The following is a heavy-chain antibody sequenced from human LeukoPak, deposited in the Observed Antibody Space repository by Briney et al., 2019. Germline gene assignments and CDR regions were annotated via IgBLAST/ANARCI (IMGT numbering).Heavy chain of an antibody. D-gene: IGHD3-3*01. V-gene: IGHV4-4*09. CDR3: AGGPYYDFWSGYSPY. CDR2: IYTSGST. CDR1: GGSISSYY. J-gene: IGHJ4*02. Sequence: SETLSLTCTVSGGSISSYYWSWIRQPPGKGLEWIGYIYTSGSTNYNPSLKSRVTISVDTSKNQFSLKLSSVTAADTAVYYCAGGPYYDFWSGYSPYWGQGTLVTVSS.